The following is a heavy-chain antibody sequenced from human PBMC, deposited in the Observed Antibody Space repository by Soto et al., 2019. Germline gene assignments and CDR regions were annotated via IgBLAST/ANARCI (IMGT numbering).Heavy chain of an antibody. CDR3: AKDGPGSSFQH. Sequence: GGSLRLSCAASGFTFSSYAMSWVRQAPGKGLEWVSAISGSGGSTYCADSVKGRFTISRDNSKNTLYLQMNSLRAKDTAVYYCAKDGPGSSFQHWGQGTLVTVSS. CDR1: GFTFSSYA. CDR2: ISGSGGST. V-gene: IGHV3-23*01. D-gene: IGHD3-10*01. J-gene: IGHJ1*01.